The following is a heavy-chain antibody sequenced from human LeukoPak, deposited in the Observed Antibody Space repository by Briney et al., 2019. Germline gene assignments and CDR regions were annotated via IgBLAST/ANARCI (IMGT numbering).Heavy chain of an antibody. CDR3: ARGPVYYYGSGSYTPLDY. D-gene: IGHD3-10*01. CDR2: ISYDGSNK. Sequence: GGPLRLSCAASGFTFSSYAMHWVRQAPGKGLEWVAVISYDGSNKYYADSVKGRFTISRDNSKNTLYLQMNSLRVEDTAVYYCARGPVYYYGSGSYTPLDYWGQGTLVTVSS. J-gene: IGHJ4*02. CDR1: GFTFSSYA. V-gene: IGHV3-30*01.